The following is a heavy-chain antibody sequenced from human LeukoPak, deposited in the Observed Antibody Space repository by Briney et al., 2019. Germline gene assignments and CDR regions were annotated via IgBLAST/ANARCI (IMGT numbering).Heavy chain of an antibody. V-gene: IGHV3-23*01. CDR2: TSGSGDRK. CDR3: ARELSRTGAFDY. D-gene: IGHD3-10*01. Sequence: GGSLRLSCAASGFTFSSYAMSWVRQAPGKGLEWVSSTSGSGDRKYYADSVKGRFTISRDNSKNTLYLQMNSLRAEDTAVYYCARELSRTGAFDYWGQGTLVTVSS. CDR1: GFTFSSYA. J-gene: IGHJ4*02.